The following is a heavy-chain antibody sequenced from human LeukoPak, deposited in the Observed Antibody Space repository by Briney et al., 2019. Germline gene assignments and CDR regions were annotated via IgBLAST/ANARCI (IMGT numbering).Heavy chain of an antibody. CDR3: STEVMIVAGIDY. J-gene: IGHJ4*02. V-gene: IGHV3-23*01. CDR1: GFTFSSYA. Sequence: GGSLRLSCAASGFTFSSYAMSWVRQAPGKGLEWVSAISGSGGSTYYADSVKGRFTISRDNSKNTLYLQMNTLKTEDTAVYYCSTEVMIVAGIDYWGQGTLVTVSS. D-gene: IGHD6-19*01. CDR2: ISGSGGST.